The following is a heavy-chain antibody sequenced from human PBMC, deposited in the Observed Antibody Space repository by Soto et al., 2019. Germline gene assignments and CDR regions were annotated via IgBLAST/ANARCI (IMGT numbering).Heavy chain of an antibody. D-gene: IGHD3-10*01. CDR3: ARDKPYGSGSQAFDP. CDR1: GGSVSSGSYY. Sequence: PSETMSLTSTVSGGSVSSGSYYWSWIRQPPGKGLEWIGYIYYSGSTNYNPSLKSRVTISVDTSKNQFSLKLSSVTAADTAVYYCARDKPYGSGSQAFDPWGQGTLVTVSS. V-gene: IGHV4-61*01. J-gene: IGHJ5*02. CDR2: IYYSGST.